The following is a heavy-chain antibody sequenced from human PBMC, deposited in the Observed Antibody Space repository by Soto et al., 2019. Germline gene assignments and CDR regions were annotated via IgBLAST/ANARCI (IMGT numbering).Heavy chain of an antibody. V-gene: IGHV5-51*01. J-gene: IGHJ6*02. CDR1: GYSFTSYW. Sequence: PGESLKISCKGSGYSFTSYWIGWVRQMPGKGLEWMGIIYPGDSDTRYSPSFQGQVTISADKSISTAYLQWSSLKASDTAMYYCARLGGSSGWYAFIGSDYYYGMDVWGQGTTVTVSS. CDR3: ARLGGSSGWYAFIGSDYYYGMDV. D-gene: IGHD6-19*01. CDR2: IYPGDSDT.